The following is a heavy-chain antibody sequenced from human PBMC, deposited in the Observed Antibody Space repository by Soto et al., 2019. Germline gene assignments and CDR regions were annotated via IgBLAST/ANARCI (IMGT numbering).Heavy chain of an antibody. J-gene: IGHJ4*02. CDR1: GYTFTNYY. CDR2: INHTGGST. CDR3: ARDLAAGDY. Sequence: QVQLVQSGAEVKKPGASVKVSCKASGYTFTNYYIHWVRQAPGQGLEWMGIINHTGGSTNYAQKLQGRATLTMDTSTSTVYMQLSSLRFEDTAVYYCARDLAAGDYLGQGTLVTVSS. D-gene: IGHD6-13*01. V-gene: IGHV1-46*04.